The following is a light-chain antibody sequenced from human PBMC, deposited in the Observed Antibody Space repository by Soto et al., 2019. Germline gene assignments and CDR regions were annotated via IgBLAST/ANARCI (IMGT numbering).Light chain of an antibody. V-gene: IGKV3-20*01. J-gene: IGKJ1*01. CDR2: GTS. CDR3: QQYGSSPWT. CDR1: QSVSNTY. Sequence: EIVLTQSPGTLSLSPGERATLSCRASQSVSNTYLAWFQQKPGQAPRLLIYGTSGRATGIPDRFSGSGSGTDFTLTISRLEPEDFAVYYCQQYGSSPWTFGQGTK.